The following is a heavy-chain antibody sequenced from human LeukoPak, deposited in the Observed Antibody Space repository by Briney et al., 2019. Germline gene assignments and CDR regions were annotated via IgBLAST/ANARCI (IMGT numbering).Heavy chain of an antibody. V-gene: IGHV3-20*04. CDR2: INLNGGST. CDR3: LRARGYYYAVDAFDI. J-gene: IGHJ3*02. CDR1: GFTFDDYG. Sequence: GGSLTLSCAASGFTFDDYGMGWVRQAPGEGQGWDSGINLNGGSTGYADPVKGRFIISRDNSKNSLYLQMNSLRAEYTALYYCLRARGYYYAVDAFDIWGQGAMVTVSS. D-gene: IGHD3-10*01.